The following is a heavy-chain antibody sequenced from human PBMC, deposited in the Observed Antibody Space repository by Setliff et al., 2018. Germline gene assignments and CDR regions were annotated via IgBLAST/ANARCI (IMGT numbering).Heavy chain of an antibody. D-gene: IGHD1-26*01. CDR1: GFTFRDYY. CDR2: ISRGGNTI. J-gene: IGHJ3*02. CDR3: AREVVGAPSAFDI. Sequence: GGSLRLSCAASGFTFRDYYMTWIRQAPGKGLEWVSYISRGGNTIYYADSVKGRFTISRDSARDSLFLQMNTLRAEDTAVYYCAREVVGAPSAFDIWGQGTMVTVSS. V-gene: IGHV3-11*04.